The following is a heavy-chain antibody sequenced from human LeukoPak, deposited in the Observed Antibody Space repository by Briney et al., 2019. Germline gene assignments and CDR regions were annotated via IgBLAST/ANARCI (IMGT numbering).Heavy chain of an antibody. CDR3: ARAMVRGVVPIDY. CDR2: ISAHNGNT. J-gene: IGHJ4*02. Sequence: ASVKISCKASGCTFTSYGISWVRQAPGQGLEWMGWISAHNGNTNYAQKLQGRVTMTTDTSTSTAYMELRSLRSDDTAVYYCARAMVRGVVPIDYWGQGTLVTVSS. D-gene: IGHD3-10*01. V-gene: IGHV1-18*01. CDR1: GCTFTSYG.